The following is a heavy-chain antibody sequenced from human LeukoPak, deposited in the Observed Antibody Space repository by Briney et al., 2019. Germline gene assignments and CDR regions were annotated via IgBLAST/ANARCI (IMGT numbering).Heavy chain of an antibody. D-gene: IGHD6-13*01. Sequence: GGSLRLSCAVSGFSVSGYWMSWVRQAPGKGLEWVANIKQGGSEKNYVDSVKGRFTISRDNAENSLFLQMNSLRVEDTAVYYCAREWQGGIAAAGTRIEGDYWGQGTLVAVSS. V-gene: IGHV3-7*01. CDR2: IKQGGSEK. CDR3: AREWQGGIAAAGTRIEGDY. J-gene: IGHJ4*02. CDR1: GFSVSGYW.